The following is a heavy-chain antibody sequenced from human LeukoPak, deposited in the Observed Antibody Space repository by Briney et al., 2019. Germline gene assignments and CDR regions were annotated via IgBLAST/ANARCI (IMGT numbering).Heavy chain of an antibody. CDR3: ARIYSNYSPGYGMDV. D-gene: IGHD4-11*01. CDR2: INPSGGST. CDR1: GYTFTSYY. V-gene: IGHV1-46*01. J-gene: IGHJ6*02. Sequence: AASVKVSCKAPGYTFTSYYMHWVRQAPGQGLEWMGIINPSGGSTSYAQKFQGRVTMTRDTSTSTVYMELSSLRSEDTAVYYCARIYSNYSPGYGMDVWGQGTTVTVSS.